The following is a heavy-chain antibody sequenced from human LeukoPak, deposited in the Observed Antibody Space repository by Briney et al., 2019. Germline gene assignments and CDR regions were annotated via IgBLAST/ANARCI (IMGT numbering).Heavy chain of an antibody. D-gene: IGHD4-17*01. Sequence: ASVKVSCKASGYTFTSYGISRVRQAPGQGLEWMGWISAYNGNTNYAQKFQDRVTMTTDTSTSTAYMELRNLSSDDTAIYYCARTMTTMTTHGELDFWGQGTLVAVSS. J-gene: IGHJ4*02. CDR1: GYTFTSYG. V-gene: IGHV1-18*01. CDR2: ISAYNGNT. CDR3: ARTMTTMTTHGELDF.